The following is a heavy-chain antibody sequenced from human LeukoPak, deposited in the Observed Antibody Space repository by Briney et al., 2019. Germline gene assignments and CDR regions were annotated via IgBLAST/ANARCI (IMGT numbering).Heavy chain of an antibody. J-gene: IGHJ4*02. CDR1: GYSFTSYW. V-gene: IGHV5-51*01. D-gene: IGHD3-9*01. CDR2: IDPENSDS. Sequence: GESLKISCKGSGYSFTSYWIGWVRQMPGKGLEWMGIIDPENSDSTYSPSFQGQVTISVDKSISTAYLQWNNLKASDTAMYYCARRLSGYFPSDYFDYWGQGTLVTVSS. CDR3: ARRLSGYFPSDYFDY.